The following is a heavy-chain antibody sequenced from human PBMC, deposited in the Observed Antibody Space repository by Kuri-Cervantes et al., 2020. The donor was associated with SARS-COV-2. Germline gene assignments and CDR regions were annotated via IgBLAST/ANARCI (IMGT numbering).Heavy chain of an antibody. V-gene: IGHV3-23*01. CDR1: GFTFSSYA. CDR3: AKHSGWYSARTGLDY. Sequence: GGSLRLSCAASGFTFSSYAMSWVRQAPGKGLEWVSAISGSGGSTYYADSVKGRFTISRDNSKNTLYLQMNSLRAEDTAVYYRAKHSGWYSARTGLDYWGQGTLVTVSS. CDR2: ISGSGGST. J-gene: IGHJ4*02. D-gene: IGHD6-19*01.